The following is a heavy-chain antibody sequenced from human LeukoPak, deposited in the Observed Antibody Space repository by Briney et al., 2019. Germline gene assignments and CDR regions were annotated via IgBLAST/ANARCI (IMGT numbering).Heavy chain of an antibody. J-gene: IGHJ4*02. D-gene: IGHD6-13*01. CDR3: ARSQSSSLIDY. Sequence: QPGRSLRLSCAASGFSLSAYCVHWVRQAPGKGLEWVAVIWYDGTSKDYADSVKGRFTFSRDNSKNTLYLQMNSLTVEDTAVYYCARSQSSSLIDYWGQGTLVTVSS. V-gene: IGHV3-33*01. CDR2: IWYDGTSK. CDR1: GFSLSAYC.